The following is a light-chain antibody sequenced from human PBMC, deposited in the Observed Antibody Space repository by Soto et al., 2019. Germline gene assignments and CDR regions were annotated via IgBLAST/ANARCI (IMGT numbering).Light chain of an antibody. J-gene: IGLJ2*01. CDR1: SSNIGNNY. V-gene: IGLV1-51*01. Sequence: QSVLTQPPSVSAATGQKVTISCSGSSSNIGNNYVSWYQQLPGTAPKLLIYDNNKRPSGIPDRFSGSKSGTSATLGITGLQTGDEADYYCGTWDSSLSAEVVFGGGTKLTVL. CDR2: DNN. CDR3: GTWDSSLSAEVV.